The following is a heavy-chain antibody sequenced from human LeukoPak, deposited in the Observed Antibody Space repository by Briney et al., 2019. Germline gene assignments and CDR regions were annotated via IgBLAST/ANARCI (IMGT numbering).Heavy chain of an antibody. Sequence: GRSLRLSCAASAFTFSSYWMSWVRQAPGKGLEWVANIKQDGSENYYVDSVKGRFTISRDNSKNTLYMQMNRLTAEDTAVYYCAKDMWNDDDGFDYWGQGTLVTVAS. V-gene: IGHV3-7*01. CDR1: AFTFSSYW. CDR3: AKDMWNDDDGFDY. CDR2: IKQDGSEN. D-gene: IGHD1-1*01. J-gene: IGHJ4*02.